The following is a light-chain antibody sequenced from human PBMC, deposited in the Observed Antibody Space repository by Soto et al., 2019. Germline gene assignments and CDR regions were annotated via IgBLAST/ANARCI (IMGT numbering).Light chain of an antibody. CDR1: QSVSSSY. J-gene: IGKJ5*01. CDR3: QQYGSSPPTIT. V-gene: IGKV3-20*01. Sequence: EIVLTQSPGTLSLSPGERATLSCRASQSVSSSYLAWYQQKPGQAPRLLIYGASSRATGIPDRFSGSGSGTDFTLSISRLEPEDLAVYSCQQYGSSPPTITFGQGPRLEIK. CDR2: GAS.